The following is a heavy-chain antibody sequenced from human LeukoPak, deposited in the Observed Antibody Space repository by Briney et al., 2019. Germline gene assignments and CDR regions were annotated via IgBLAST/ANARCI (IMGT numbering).Heavy chain of an antibody. CDR1: GGTFSSYA. CDR3: ARDHEYYGSGSYNY. V-gene: IGHV1-69*04. Sequence: ASVKVSCKASGGTFSSYAISWVRQAPGQGLEWMGRIIPILGIANYAQKFQGRVTITADKSTSTAYMELSSLRSEDTAVYYCARDHEYYGSGSYNYWGQGTLVTVSS. D-gene: IGHD3-10*01. J-gene: IGHJ4*02. CDR2: IIPILGIA.